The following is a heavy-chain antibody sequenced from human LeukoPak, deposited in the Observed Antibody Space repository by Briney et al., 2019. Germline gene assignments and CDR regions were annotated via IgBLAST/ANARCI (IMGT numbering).Heavy chain of an antibody. V-gene: IGHV3-21*01. CDR2: ISSSSSYI. CDR3: ARIHCSGGSCYSLDY. J-gene: IGHJ4*02. CDR1: GFTFSSYS. Sequence: GGSLRLSCAASGFTFSSYSMNWVRQSPGKGLEWVSSISSSSSYIYYADSVKGRFTISRDNAKNSLYLQMNSLRAEDTAVYYCARIHCSGGSCYSLDYWGQGTLVTVSS. D-gene: IGHD2-15*01.